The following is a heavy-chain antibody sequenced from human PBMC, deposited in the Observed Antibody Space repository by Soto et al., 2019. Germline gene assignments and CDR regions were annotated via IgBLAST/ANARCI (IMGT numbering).Heavy chain of an antibody. D-gene: IGHD6-19*01. V-gene: IGHV3-30*18. J-gene: IGHJ6*02. CDR1: GFTFSSYG. CDR2: ISYDGSNK. CDR3: AKASSGWYSTPYYYYGMDV. Sequence: PVGSLRLSCAASGFTFSSYGMHWVRQAPGKGLEWVAVISYDGSNKYYADSVKGRFTVSRDNSKNTLYLQMNSLRAEDTAVYYCAKASSGWYSTPYYYYGMDVWGQGTTVTVSS.